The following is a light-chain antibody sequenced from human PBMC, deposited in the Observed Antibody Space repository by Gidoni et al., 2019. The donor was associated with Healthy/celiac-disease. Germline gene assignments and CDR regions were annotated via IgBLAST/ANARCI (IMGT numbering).Light chain of an antibody. J-gene: IGKJ2*01. V-gene: IGKV3-11*01. CDR2: DAS. CDR1: QSVSSY. Sequence: EIVLTQSPATLSLSPGERATLSCRASQSVSSYLSWYQQKPGQAPRLLIYDASNRATRIPARCSGSGSGTDFTLTISSLEPEDFAVYYCQQRSNWPGYTFGQGTKLEIK. CDR3: QQRSNWPGYT.